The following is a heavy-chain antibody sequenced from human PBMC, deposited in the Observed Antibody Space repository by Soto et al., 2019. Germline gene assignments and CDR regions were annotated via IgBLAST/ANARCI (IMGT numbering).Heavy chain of an antibody. CDR3: AKDQASGQGSFDS. CDR1: WGNFVDHG. Sequence: VGSMRVCYTASWGNFVDHGRRWVRQDPDKGLEWVALISYDGSNQYYADSVKGRFTISRDNSKNTLFLQMNSLRADDTAVYYCAKDQASGQGSFDSWGQGTLGTVSS. J-gene: IGHJ4*02. CDR2: ISYDGSNQ. V-gene: IGHV3-30*18.